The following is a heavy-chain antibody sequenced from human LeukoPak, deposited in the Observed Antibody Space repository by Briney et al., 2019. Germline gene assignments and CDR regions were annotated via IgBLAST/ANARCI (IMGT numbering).Heavy chain of an antibody. CDR3: ARGPAAAVGGFDY. Sequence: SETLSLTCTVSGGSISSYYWSWIRQPPGKGLEWIGYIYYSGSTNYNPSLKSRDTISVDTSKNQFSPKLSSVTAADTAVYYCARGPAAAVGGFDYWGQGTLVTVFS. V-gene: IGHV4-59*01. J-gene: IGHJ4*02. CDR2: IYYSGST. D-gene: IGHD6-13*01. CDR1: GGSISSYY.